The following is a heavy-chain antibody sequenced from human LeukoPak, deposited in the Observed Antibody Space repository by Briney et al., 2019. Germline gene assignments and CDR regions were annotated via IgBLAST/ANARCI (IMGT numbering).Heavy chain of an antibody. V-gene: IGHV1-46*01. J-gene: IGHJ4*02. Sequence: ASVKVSCKASGYTFTSYYMHWVRQAPGQGLEWMGIINPSGGTTSYAQEFQGRVTMTRDTSTSTVYMELSSLRSEDTAVYYCARGYYGLGSPEDSDYWGQGTLVTVSS. CDR3: ARGYYGLGSPEDSDY. CDR2: INPSGGTT. D-gene: IGHD3-10*01. CDR1: GYTFTSYY.